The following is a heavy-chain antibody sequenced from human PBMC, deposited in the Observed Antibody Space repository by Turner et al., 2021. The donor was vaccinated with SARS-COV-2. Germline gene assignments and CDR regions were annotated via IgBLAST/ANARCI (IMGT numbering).Heavy chain of an antibody. D-gene: IGHD1-1*01. CDR3: ARGLDQGWDDPVIDY. J-gene: IGHJ4*01. V-gene: IGHV4-39*01. CDR1: GGSISSSSYY. Sequence: LHLQESGPGLVMPWATLSLTRTLPGGSISSSSYYWGWTRQPPGKGLGWVGSIYYSGSNYYNPSLKSRVTISVDTSKNQFSLKLSSVTAADTAVYYCARGLDQGWDDPVIDYWGQGTLVTVSS. CDR2: IYYSGSN.